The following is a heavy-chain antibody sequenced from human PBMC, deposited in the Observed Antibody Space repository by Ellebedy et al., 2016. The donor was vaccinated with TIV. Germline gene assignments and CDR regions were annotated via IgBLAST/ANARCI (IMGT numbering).Heavy chain of an antibody. D-gene: IGHD2-2*01. CDR2: IGTAGDT. Sequence: GGSLRLXXAASGFTFSSYDMHWVRQATGKGLEWVSAIGTAGDTYYPGSVKGRFTISRDNAKNSLYLQMNSLRAEDTAVYYCATGVHCSSTSCLYYGMDVWGQGTTVTVSS. J-gene: IGHJ6*02. CDR1: GFTFSSYD. V-gene: IGHV3-13*01. CDR3: ATGVHCSSTSCLYYGMDV.